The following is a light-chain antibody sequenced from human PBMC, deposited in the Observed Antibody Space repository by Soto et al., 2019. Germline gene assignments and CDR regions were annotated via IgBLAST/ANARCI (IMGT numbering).Light chain of an antibody. CDR1: QSVTSSY. V-gene: IGKV3-20*01. Sequence: EIGLTHCPGTLSLSPGERAALSCRAIQSVTSSYLAWYQQKPGQAPRLLIYGASSRATGIPDRFSGSGSGTDFTLTISRLEPEDFEVYYCQQYGSAPLTFGGGTKVDIK. CDR2: GAS. J-gene: IGKJ4*01. CDR3: QQYGSAPLT.